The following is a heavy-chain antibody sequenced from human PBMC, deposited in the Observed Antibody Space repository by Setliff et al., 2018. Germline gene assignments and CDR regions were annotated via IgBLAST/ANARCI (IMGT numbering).Heavy chain of an antibody. D-gene: IGHD5-18*01. J-gene: IGHJ4*02. CDR2: RHDNGER. V-gene: IGHV4-59*11. Sequence: LSLTCTVSPGSISRHYWSWFRQAPGKGLEWIGYRHDNGERNYNPSLGSRVTISVDTSKNQFSLMLTSVTAADTAIYYCAGRPQNTPMGPCDYWGQGTLVTVSS. CDR3: AGRPQNTPMGPCDY. CDR1: PGSISRHY.